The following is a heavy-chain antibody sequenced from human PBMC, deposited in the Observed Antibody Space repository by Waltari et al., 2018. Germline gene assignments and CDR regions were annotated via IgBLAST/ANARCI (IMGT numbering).Heavy chain of an antibody. V-gene: IGHV4-34*01. Sequence: QVQLQQWGAGLLKPSETLSLTCAVYGGSFSGYYWIWIPQPPGKGLEWIGEINHSGSTNYNPSLKSRVTISVDTSKNQFSLKLSSVTAADTAVYYCARRYSSSWYRYFQHWGQGTLVTVSS. CDR3: ARRYSSSWYRYFQH. CDR1: GGSFSGYY. CDR2: INHSGST. J-gene: IGHJ1*01. D-gene: IGHD6-13*01.